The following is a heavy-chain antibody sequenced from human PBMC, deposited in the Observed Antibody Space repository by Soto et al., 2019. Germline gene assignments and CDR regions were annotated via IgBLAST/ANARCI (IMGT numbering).Heavy chain of an antibody. CDR1: GGSISSGGYY. J-gene: IGHJ4*02. Sequence: SETLSLTCTVSGGSISSGGYYWSWIRQHPGKGLEWIGYIYYSGSTYYNPSLKSRVTISVDTSKNQFSLKLSSVTAADTAVYYCARVVVVPGIPPRPPGPFDYWAREPWSPSPQ. CDR3: ARVVVVPGIPPRPPGPFDY. CDR2: IYYSGST. D-gene: IGHD2-2*01. V-gene: IGHV4-31*03.